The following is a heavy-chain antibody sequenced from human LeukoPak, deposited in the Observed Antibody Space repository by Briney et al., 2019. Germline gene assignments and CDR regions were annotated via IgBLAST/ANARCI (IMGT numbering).Heavy chain of an antibody. CDR3: ARDRAATQDWVEFDL. D-gene: IGHD3/OR15-3a*01. J-gene: IGHJ5*02. Sequence: GGSLRLSCAVSGFSVSNYYMNWVRQAPGKGLEWVSLIRGSGETFYADSVKGRFTISRDDSKNTVYLQMNSLRVEDTAEYFCARDRAATQDWVEFDLWGQGTLVTVSS. CDR1: GFSVSNYY. CDR2: IRGSGET. V-gene: IGHV3-66*03.